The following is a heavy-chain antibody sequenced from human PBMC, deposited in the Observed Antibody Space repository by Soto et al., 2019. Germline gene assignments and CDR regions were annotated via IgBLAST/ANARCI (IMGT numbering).Heavy chain of an antibody. Sequence: QVQLVQSGAEVKKPGSSVKVSCTASGGTFSSYTISWVRRAPGQGLEWMGRIIPILGIANYAQKFQGRVTITADKSTSTAYMELSSLRSEDTAVYYCARGLIVATIGAYYYGMDVWGQGTTVTVSS. CDR2: IIPILGIA. CDR1: GGTFSSYT. V-gene: IGHV1-69*02. J-gene: IGHJ6*02. CDR3: ARGLIVATIGAYYYGMDV. D-gene: IGHD5-12*01.